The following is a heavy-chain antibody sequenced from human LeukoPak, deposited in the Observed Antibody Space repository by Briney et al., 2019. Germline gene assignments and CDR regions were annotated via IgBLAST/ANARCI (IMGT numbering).Heavy chain of an antibody. CDR3: ARVTWIQLCLDY. D-gene: IGHD5-18*01. CDR2: ISSSSTI. J-gene: IGHJ4*02. Sequence: GGSLRLSCAASGFTFSSYSMNWVRQAPGKGLEWVSYISSSSTIYYADSVKGRFTISRDNAKNSLYLQMNSLRAEDTAVYYCARVTWIQLCLDYWGQGTLVTVSS. V-gene: IGHV3-48*01. CDR1: GFTFSSYS.